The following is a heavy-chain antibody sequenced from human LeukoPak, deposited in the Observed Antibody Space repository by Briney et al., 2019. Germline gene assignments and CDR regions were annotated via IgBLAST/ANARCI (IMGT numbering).Heavy chain of an antibody. J-gene: IGHJ4*02. CDR3: ARDSLPGGHYYSSGYSVY. V-gene: IGHV3-11*01. D-gene: IGHD3-22*01. CDR1: GFTFSEYY. CDR2: TSSSGSTI. Sequence: GGSLRPSCAASGFTFSEYYISWIRQDPGKGLEWVSYTSSSGSTIYNADSVKGRFTISRENAKNSLYLQMNSLRAEDTAAYYCARDSLPGGHYYSSGYSVYWGQGTLVTVPS.